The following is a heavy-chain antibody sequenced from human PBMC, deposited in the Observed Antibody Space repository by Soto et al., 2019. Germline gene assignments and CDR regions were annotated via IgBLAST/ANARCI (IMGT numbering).Heavy chain of an antibody. CDR1: GYSFTTFG. CDR2: ISGYNGQT. CDR3: ARDIAEWLSETDTYYYMPA. V-gene: IGHV1-18*01. J-gene: IGHJ6*03. D-gene: IGHD3-3*01. Sequence: QVQLEQSGAEVKRPGASVKVSCKASGYSFTTFGLNWVRQAPGQGLEWMGWISGYNGQTIYAQKVQGRVTMTTDTSTSTADMELRGLRSDDTAVYYCARDIAEWLSETDTYYYMPAWGKWTSVTVSS.